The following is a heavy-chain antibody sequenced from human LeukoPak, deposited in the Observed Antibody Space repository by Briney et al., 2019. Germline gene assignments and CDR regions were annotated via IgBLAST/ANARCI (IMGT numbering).Heavy chain of an antibody. J-gene: IGHJ3*02. Sequence: PGGSLRLSCAASGFTFSSYSVNWVRQAPGKGLEWVSYISSSSSTIYYADSVKGRFTISRDNAKNSLYLQMNSLRAEDTAVYYCAREVGAPKGDAFDIWGQGTMVTVSS. CDR2: ISSSSSTI. CDR3: AREVGAPKGDAFDI. D-gene: IGHD1-26*01. CDR1: GFTFSSYS. V-gene: IGHV3-48*01.